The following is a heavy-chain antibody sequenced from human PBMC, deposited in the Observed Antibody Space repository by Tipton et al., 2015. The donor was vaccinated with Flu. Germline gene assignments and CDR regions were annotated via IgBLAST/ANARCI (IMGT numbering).Heavy chain of an antibody. CDR1: GFTFDDYA. J-gene: IGHJ5*02. V-gene: IGHV3-9*01. D-gene: IGHD1-1*01. Sequence: SLRLSCAASGFTFDDYAMHWVRQAPGKGLEWVSGISWNSGSIGHADSVKGRFTISRDNAKNSLYLQMNSLRAEDTALYYCAKGSATKGNWFDPWGQGTLVTVSS. CDR2: ISWNSGSI. CDR3: AKGSATKGNWFDP.